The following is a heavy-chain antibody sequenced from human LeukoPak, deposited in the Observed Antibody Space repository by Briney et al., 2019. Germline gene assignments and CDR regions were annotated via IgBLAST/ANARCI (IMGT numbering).Heavy chain of an antibody. J-gene: IGHJ4*02. CDR3: AKDYGDFWSGCLFPYGFDY. Sequence: GGSLRLSCAASGFTFSSYAMSWVRQAPGKGLEWVSAISGSGGSTYYADSVKGRFTISRDNSKNTLYLQMNSLRAEDTAVYYCAKDYGDFWSGCLFPYGFDYWGQGTLVTVSS. CDR1: GFTFSSYA. V-gene: IGHV3-23*01. CDR2: ISGSGGST. D-gene: IGHD3-3*01.